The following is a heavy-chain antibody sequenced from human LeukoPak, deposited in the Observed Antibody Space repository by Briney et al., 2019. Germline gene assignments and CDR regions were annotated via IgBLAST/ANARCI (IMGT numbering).Heavy chain of an antibody. J-gene: IGHJ5*02. V-gene: IGHV4-39*01. Sequence: SETLSLTCTVSGGSISSSSYYWGWIRQSPGKGLEWIGGIYYSGSTYYHPSLKSRVTISVDTSKNQFSLKLSSVTAADTAVYYCARHELTYYYGSGSYESNWFDPWGQGTLVTVSS. CDR1: GGSISSSSYY. CDR2: IYYSGST. CDR3: ARHELTYYYGSGSYESNWFDP. D-gene: IGHD3-10*01.